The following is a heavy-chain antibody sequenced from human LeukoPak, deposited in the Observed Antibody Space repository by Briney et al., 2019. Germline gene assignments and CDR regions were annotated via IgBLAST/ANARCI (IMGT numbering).Heavy chain of an antibody. CDR1: GFTFSNYW. CDR3: ARDYSGGYSGY. V-gene: IGHV3-74*01. CDR2: INTDGSNT. J-gene: IGHJ4*02. Sequence: GGSLRRSCAASGFTFSNYWMHWVRQAPGEGLVWVSRINTDGSNTNYADSVKGRFTISRDNAKNTLYLQMSSLRAEDTAMYYCARDYSGGYSGYWGQGTLVTVSS. D-gene: IGHD2-21*02.